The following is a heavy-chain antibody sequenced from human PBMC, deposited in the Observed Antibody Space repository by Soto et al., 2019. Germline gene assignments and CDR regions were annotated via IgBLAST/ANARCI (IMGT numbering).Heavy chain of an antibody. D-gene: IGHD6-13*01. V-gene: IGHV4-59*01. Sequence: SETLSLTCTVSGDSINNYYWSWIRQPPGKRLEWIGYIYYTGSTTYNPSLESRVTMSVDTSKNQFSLKLNSVNAADTAVYYCAKYRRTEAEGFTLDYWGRGTLVTVSS. CDR3: AKYRRTEAEGFTLDY. CDR2: IYYTGST. CDR1: GDSINNYY. J-gene: IGHJ4*02.